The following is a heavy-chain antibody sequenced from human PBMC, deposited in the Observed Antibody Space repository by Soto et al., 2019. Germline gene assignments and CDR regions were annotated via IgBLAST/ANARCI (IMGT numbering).Heavy chain of an antibody. Sequence: SSVKVSCKASGGTFSNYAITWVRQAPGQGLEWLGRIIPIFGTTDYAQKFQGRVTITADESTTTAYMELSSLRSEDTAVYYCARVGHYYYGMDVWGQGTTVTVSS. CDR3: ARVGHYYYGMDV. CDR1: GGTFSNYA. D-gene: IGHD3-3*01. J-gene: IGHJ6*02. CDR2: IIPIFGTT. V-gene: IGHV1-69*13.